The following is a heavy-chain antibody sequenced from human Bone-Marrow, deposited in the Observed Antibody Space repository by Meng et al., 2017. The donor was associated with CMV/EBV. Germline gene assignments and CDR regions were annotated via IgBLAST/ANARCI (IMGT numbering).Heavy chain of an antibody. CDR1: GFTVSSNY. Sequence: ETLSLTCAASGFTVSSNYMSWVRQAPGKGLEWVSVIYSGGSTYYADSVKGRFTISRDNAKNSLYLQMNGLRAEDTAVYYCAREPDCSSISCYDAFDIWGQGTMVTVSS. D-gene: IGHD2-2*01. CDR3: AREPDCSSISCYDAFDI. J-gene: IGHJ3*02. V-gene: IGHV3-53*01. CDR2: IYSGGST.